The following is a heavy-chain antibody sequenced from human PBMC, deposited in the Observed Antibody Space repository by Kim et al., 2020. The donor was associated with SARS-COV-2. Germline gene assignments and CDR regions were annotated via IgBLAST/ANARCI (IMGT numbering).Heavy chain of an antibody. V-gene: IGHV3-53*01. CDR1: GFSVRNNY. Sequence: GGSLRLSCEVLGFSVRNNYMTWVRQAPGKWLEWVSTITTGGYTYSADSVKGRFTVSRDSSQNTLYLQMDRLRGEDTAVYYCAREEGAYAMDWGHGALVTV. J-gene: IGHJ4*01. CDR2: ITTGGYT. CDR3: AREEGAYAMD. D-gene: IGHD5-12*01.